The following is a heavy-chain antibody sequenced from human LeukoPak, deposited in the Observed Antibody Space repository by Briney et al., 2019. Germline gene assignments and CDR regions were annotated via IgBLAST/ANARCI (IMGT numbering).Heavy chain of an antibody. Sequence: SETLSLTCAVSGYSISSGYYWGWIRQPPGKGLEWIGSIYHSGSPYYNPSLKSRVTISVDTSKNQFSLKLSSVTAADTAVYYCARGGFYYDILTGYLTWGQGTLVTVSS. CDR1: GYSISSGYY. V-gene: IGHV4-38-2*01. CDR2: IYHSGSP. D-gene: IGHD3-9*01. CDR3: ARGGFYYDILTGYLT. J-gene: IGHJ5*02.